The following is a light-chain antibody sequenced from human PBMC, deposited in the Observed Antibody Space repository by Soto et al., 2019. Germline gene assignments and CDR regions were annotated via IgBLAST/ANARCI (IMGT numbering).Light chain of an antibody. CDR3: QQYNSPWIT. CDR1: QSISSW. V-gene: IGKV1-5*03. Sequence: DIQMTQSPSTLSASVGDRVTITCRASQSISSWLAWYQQKPGKAPKLLIYKASSLESGVPSRFIGSGYGTEFTLTISSLQPDDFATYYCQQYNSPWITFGQGTKLEIK. CDR2: KAS. J-gene: IGKJ2*01.